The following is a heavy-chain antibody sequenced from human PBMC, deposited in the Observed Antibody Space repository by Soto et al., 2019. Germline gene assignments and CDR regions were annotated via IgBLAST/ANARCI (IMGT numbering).Heavy chain of an antibody. D-gene: IGHD5-18*01. CDR3: AKDRRDHNTRTDEFDV. Sequence: GGSLRLSCKASGFTFSGHYMNWIRQAPGKGLEWLAYLTNDGGYTYYADSVRGRFTIWRDNAKDSLYLQINDLRADDTGVYYCAKDRRDHNTRTDEFDVWGQGTTVTVSS. J-gene: IGHJ3*01. CDR1: GFTFSGHY. CDR2: LTNDGGYT. V-gene: IGHV3-11*01.